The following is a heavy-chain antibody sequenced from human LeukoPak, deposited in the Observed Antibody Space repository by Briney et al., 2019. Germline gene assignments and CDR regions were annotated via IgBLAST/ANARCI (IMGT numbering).Heavy chain of an antibody. V-gene: IGHV1-2*04. D-gene: IGHD6-13*01. CDR3: ARGGSSWSYYFDY. CDR1: GYTYTGYY. CDR2: INPNSGGT. J-gene: IGHJ4*02. Sequence: ASVKVSCKASGYTYTGYYMHWVRQAPGQGLEWMGWINPNSGGTNYAQKFQGWVTMTRDTSISTAYMELSRLRSDDTAVYYCARGGSSWSYYFDYWGQGTLVTVSS.